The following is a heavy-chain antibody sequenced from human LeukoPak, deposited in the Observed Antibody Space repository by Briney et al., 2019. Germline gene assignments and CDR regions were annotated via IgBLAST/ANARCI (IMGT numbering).Heavy chain of an antibody. V-gene: IGHV4-59*08. D-gene: IGHD6-19*01. CDR1: DGSITNYD. CDR2: IHYSGTA. CDR3: ARRAVAGTLDY. Sequence: SETLSLTCTVSDGSITNYDWSWVRQPPGKGPEFIGYIHYSGTANYNPSLRSRVTISIDTSKKHFFLKLSSVTAADTAVYYCARRAVAGTLDYWGQGTLVTVSS. J-gene: IGHJ4*02.